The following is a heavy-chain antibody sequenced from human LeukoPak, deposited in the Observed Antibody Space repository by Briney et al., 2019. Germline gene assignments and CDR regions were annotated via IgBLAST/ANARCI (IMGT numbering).Heavy chain of an antibody. CDR3: ATVYVAPVSMLKKGKYYFDY. J-gene: IGHJ4*02. V-gene: IGHV1-24*01. D-gene: IGHD3-16*01. Sequence: ASVKVSCKVSGYTLTELSMHWVRQAPGKGLEWMGGFDPEDGETIYAQKFQGRVTMTEDTSTDTAYMELSSLRSEDTAVYYCATVYVAPVSMLKKGKYYFDYWGQGTLVTVSS. CDR1: GYTLTELS. CDR2: FDPEDGET.